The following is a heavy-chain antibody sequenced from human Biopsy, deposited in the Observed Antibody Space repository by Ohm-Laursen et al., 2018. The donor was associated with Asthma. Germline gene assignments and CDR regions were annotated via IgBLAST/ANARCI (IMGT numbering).Heavy chain of an antibody. D-gene: IGHD3-22*01. J-gene: IGHJ3*02. V-gene: IGHV3-30*03. CDR1: GFVFSQCG. Sequence: SLRLSCTASGFVFSQCGMHWVRQGPGKGLEWVALVSSDGHNKYYEDSVKGRFAISRDNSRNRLYLQIDSLTVEDSAVYFCARQSGQEYGDSIPFDTWGQGTKVAVSS. CDR2: VSSDGHNK. CDR3: ARQSGQEYGDSIPFDT.